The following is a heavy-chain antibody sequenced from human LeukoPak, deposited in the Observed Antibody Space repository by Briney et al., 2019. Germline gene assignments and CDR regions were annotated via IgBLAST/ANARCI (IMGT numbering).Heavy chain of an antibody. V-gene: IGHV3-30*04. CDR1: GFTFSSYA. CDR2: ISYDGSNK. Sequence: GGSLRLSCAASGFTFSSYAMHWVRQAPGKGLEWVAVISYDGSNKYYADSVKGRFTISRDNSKNTLYLQMNSLRAEDTAVYYCARDALAYCGGDCYPGFDYWGQGTLVTVSS. D-gene: IGHD2-21*02. J-gene: IGHJ4*02. CDR3: ARDALAYCGGDCYPGFDY.